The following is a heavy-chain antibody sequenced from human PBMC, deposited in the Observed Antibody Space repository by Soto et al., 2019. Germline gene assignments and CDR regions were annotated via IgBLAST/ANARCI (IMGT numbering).Heavy chain of an antibody. CDR1: GFSFTNYA. J-gene: IGHJ6*02. D-gene: IGHD2-15*01. V-gene: IGHV3-53*01. CDR2: IYSGGST. Sequence: PGGSLRLSCAASGFSFTNYAMHWVRQASGKGLEWVSVIYSGGSTYYADSVKGRFTISRDNSKNTLYLQMNSLRAEDTAVYYCARDRCSGGSCYGMDVWGQGTTVTVSS. CDR3: ARDRCSGGSCYGMDV.